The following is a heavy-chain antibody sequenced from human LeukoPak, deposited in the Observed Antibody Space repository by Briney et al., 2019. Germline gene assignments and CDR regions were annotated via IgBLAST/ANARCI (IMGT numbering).Heavy chain of an antibody. Sequence: GRSLRLSCAASGFIFSSYAMHWVRQAPGKGLEWVAVISYDGSNKYYADSVKGRFTISRDNAKNSLFLQMNSLRAEDTAVYYCVRWIASGSGIYWYFDVWGRGTLVTVSS. J-gene: IGHJ2*01. V-gene: IGHV3-30*04. D-gene: IGHD1-26*01. CDR3: VRWIASGSGIYWYFDV. CDR2: ISYDGSNK. CDR1: GFIFSSYA.